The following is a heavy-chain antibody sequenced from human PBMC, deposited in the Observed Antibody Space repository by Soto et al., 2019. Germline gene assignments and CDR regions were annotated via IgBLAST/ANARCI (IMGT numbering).Heavy chain of an antibody. Sequence: SETLSLTCTVSGGSISSGDYYWSWIRQPPGKGLEWIGYIYYSGSTYYNPSLKSRVTISVDTSKNQFSLKLSSVTAADTAVYYCARAPSSTLYYDYVWGSPSFDYWGQGTLVTVSS. J-gene: IGHJ4*02. V-gene: IGHV4-30-4*01. D-gene: IGHD3-16*01. CDR2: IYYSGST. CDR3: ARAPSSTLYYDYVWGSPSFDY. CDR1: GGSISSGDYY.